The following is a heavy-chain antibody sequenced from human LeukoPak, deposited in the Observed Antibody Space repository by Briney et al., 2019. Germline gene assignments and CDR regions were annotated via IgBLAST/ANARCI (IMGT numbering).Heavy chain of an antibody. CDR1: GYTFTSYY. V-gene: IGHV1-46*01. CDR3: AREDMDSPPYCSSTSCSTTYFDY. J-gene: IGHJ4*02. CDR2: INPSGGST. D-gene: IGHD2-2*01. Sequence: ASVKVSCKASGYTFTSYYMHWVRQAPGQGLEWMGIINPSGGSTSYAQKFQGRVTMTSDTSTSTVYMELSSLRSEDTAVYYCAREDMDSPPYCSSTSCSTTYFDYWGQGTLVTVSS.